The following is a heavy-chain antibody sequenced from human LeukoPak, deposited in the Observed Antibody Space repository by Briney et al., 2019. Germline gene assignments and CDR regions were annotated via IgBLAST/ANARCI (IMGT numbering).Heavy chain of an antibody. CDR3: AVLAGTDYYYNMDV. V-gene: IGHV4-59*08. CDR2: IDYSGST. D-gene: IGHD6-19*01. CDR1: GVSISSSY. J-gene: IGHJ6*02. Sequence: SETLSLTCTVSGVSISSSYWSWIRQSPGKGLEWIGYIDYSGSTNYNPSLKSRVTLSVDTSKKQLSLKLSSVTAADTAVYYCAVLAGTDYYYNMDVWGQGTTVTVSS.